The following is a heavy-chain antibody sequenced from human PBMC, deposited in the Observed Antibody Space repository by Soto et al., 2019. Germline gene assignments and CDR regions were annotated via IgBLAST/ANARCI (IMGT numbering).Heavy chain of an antibody. CDR2: ISYDGSNK. CDR3: ARDMTRLGAFDP. V-gene: IGHV3-30-3*01. D-gene: IGHD3-16*01. Sequence: GGSLRLSCAASGFTFSSYAMNWVRQAPGKGLEWVAVISYDGSNKYYADSVKGRFTISRDNSKNTLYLQMNSLRAEDTAVYYCARDMTRLGAFDPWGQGTLVTVSS. J-gene: IGHJ5*02. CDR1: GFTFSSYA.